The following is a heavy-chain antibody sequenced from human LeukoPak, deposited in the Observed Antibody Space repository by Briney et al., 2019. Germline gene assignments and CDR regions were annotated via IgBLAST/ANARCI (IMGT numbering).Heavy chain of an antibody. CDR3: ATDQHSSSWYDFDY. J-gene: IGHJ4*02. CDR1: GFTVSSNY. D-gene: IGHD6-13*01. CDR2: IYSGGST. V-gene: IGHV3-53*05. Sequence: GGSLRLSCAASGFTVSSNYMSWVRQAPGKGLEWVSVIYSGGSTYYADSVKGRFTISRDNSKNTLYLQMNSLRAEATAVYYCATDQHSSSWYDFDYWGQGTLVTVSS.